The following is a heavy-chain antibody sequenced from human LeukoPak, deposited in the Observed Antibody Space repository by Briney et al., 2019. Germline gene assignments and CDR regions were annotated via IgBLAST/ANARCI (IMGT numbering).Heavy chain of an antibody. V-gene: IGHV1-46*01. Sequence: ASVKVSCKASGYTFTSYYMHWVRQAPGQGLEWMGIINPSGGSTSYAQKFQGRVTMTRDTSTSTVYMELSSLRSEDTAVYYCARASIVGATGAWGVDYWGQGTLVTVSS. CDR1: GYTFTSYY. CDR2: INPSGGST. CDR3: ARASIVGATGAWGVDY. D-gene: IGHD1-26*01. J-gene: IGHJ4*02.